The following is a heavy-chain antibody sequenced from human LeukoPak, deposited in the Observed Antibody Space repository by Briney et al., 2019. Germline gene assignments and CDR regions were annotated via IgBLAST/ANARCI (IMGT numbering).Heavy chain of an antibody. J-gene: IGHJ4*02. CDR1: GYSFTSYW. Sequence: GESLRISCKGSGYSFTSYWITWVRQMPGKGVEWLGRLDPCDSYTDYSPSFQGHVTISADKSISTAYLQWSRLKASDTAMYYCAIDPYYYDGSGSLDYWGQGTLASVSS. D-gene: IGHD3-22*01. CDR2: LDPCDSYT. V-gene: IGHV5-10-1*01. CDR3: AIDPYYYDGSGSLDY.